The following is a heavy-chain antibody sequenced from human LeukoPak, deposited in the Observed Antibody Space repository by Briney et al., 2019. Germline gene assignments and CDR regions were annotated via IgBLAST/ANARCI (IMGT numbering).Heavy chain of an antibody. V-gene: IGHV3-23*01. Sequence: GGSLRLSCAGSGFTFSSYSMNWVRQAPGKGLEWVSDISGSGEITNYADSVKGRFTISRDNYENTLDLQMDSLRAEDTAVYYCAKLGTDIFNYYYYCGMDVWGQGTTVTVSS. CDR3: AKLGTDIFNYYYYCGMDV. D-gene: IGHD3-9*01. CDR1: GFTFSSYS. J-gene: IGHJ6*02. CDR2: ISGSGEIT.